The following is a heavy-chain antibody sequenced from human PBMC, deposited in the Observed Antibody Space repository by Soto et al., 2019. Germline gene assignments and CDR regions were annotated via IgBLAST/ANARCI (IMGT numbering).Heavy chain of an antibody. J-gene: IGHJ5*02. D-gene: IGHD3-3*01. CDR1: GFTFSSYG. V-gene: IGHV3-33*01. Sequence: PGGSLRLSCAASGFTFSSYGMHWVRQAPGKGLEWVAVIWYDGSNKYYADSVKGRFTISRDNSKNTLYLQMNSLRAEDTAVYYCARDRVFGVVISWLDPWGQGTLVTVSS. CDR2: IWYDGSNK. CDR3: ARDRVFGVVISWLDP.